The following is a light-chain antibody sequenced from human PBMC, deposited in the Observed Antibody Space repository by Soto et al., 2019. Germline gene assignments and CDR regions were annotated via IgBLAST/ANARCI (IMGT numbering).Light chain of an antibody. CDR3: MQRIKFPLT. V-gene: IGKV2-40*01. J-gene: IGKJ4*01. CDR2: TVS. Sequence: DIVMTQSPLSLTVTPGDPASISCRSSQSLLDSDDGNTYLDWYLQKPGQSPQLLIYTVSYRASGVPDRFSGSGSGTDFTLKISRVEAEDVGVYYCMQRIKFPLTFGGGTKVDI. CDR1: QSLLDSDDGNTY.